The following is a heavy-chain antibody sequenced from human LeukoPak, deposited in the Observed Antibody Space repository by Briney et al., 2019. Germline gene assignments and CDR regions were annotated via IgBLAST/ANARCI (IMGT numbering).Heavy chain of an antibody. D-gene: IGHD1-26*01. CDR2: ISSSSSYI. J-gene: IGHJ6*02. V-gene: IGHV3-21*01. CDR3: ASWEHTFGWDYYGMDV. CDR1: GFTFSSYS. Sequence: GGSLTLSCAASGFTFSSYSMNWVRQAPGKGLEWVSSISSSSSYIYYADSVKGRFTISRDNAKNSLYLQMNSLRAEATAVYYCASWEHTFGWDYYGMDVWGQGTTVTVSS.